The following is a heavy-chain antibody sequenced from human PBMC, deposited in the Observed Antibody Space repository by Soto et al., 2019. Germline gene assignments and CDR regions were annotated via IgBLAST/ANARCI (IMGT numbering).Heavy chain of an antibody. D-gene: IGHD1-1*01. Sequence: QVQLVHSGAELKKPGSSVKVSCKASGGTFGNYTISWVRQAPGQGLEWMGGVIPLFQTANYALKFQGRVKITADESTSTAYMDLNILRSEDTAVYYCARGSQWNPLYFSGMDVWGQGTMFIVSS. CDR3: ARGSQWNPLYFSGMDV. CDR1: GGTFGNYT. J-gene: IGHJ6*02. V-gene: IGHV1-69*01. CDR2: VIPLFQTA.